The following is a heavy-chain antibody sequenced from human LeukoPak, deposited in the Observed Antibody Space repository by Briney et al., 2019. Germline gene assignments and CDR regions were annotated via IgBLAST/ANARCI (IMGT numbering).Heavy chain of an antibody. CDR3: ARDSGNYSPYFDY. Sequence: SQTLSLTRAISGDSVSSNSAAWNWIRQSPSRGLEWLGRTYYRSKWYNDYVVSVKSRIIINPDTSKNQFSLQLNSVTPEDTSVYYCARDSGNYSPYFDYWGQGILVTVSS. D-gene: IGHD1-7*01. CDR1: GDSVSSNSAA. J-gene: IGHJ4*02. CDR2: TYYRSKWYN. V-gene: IGHV6-1*01.